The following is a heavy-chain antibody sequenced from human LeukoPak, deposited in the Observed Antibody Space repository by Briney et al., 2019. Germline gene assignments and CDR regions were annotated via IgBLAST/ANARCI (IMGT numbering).Heavy chain of an antibody. CDR2: IYYSGST. J-gene: IGHJ6*02. CDR3: ARGMTRDYYGMDV. V-gene: IGHV4-59*01. Sequence: SETLSLTCTVSGGSISSYYWSWIRQPPGKGLEWIGYIYYSGSTNYNPSLKSRVTISVDTSKNQFSLKLSSVTAADTAVYYCARGMTRDYYGMDVWGQGTTVTVSS. D-gene: IGHD4-11*01. CDR1: GGSISSYY.